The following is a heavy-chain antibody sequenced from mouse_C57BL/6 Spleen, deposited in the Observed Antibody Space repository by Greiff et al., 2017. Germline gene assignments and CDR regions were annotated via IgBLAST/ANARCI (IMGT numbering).Heavy chain of an antibody. D-gene: IGHD1-1*01. Sequence: EVMLVESGGGLVQPGGSMKLSCVASGFTFSNYWMNWVRQSPEKGLEWVAQIRLKSDNYATHYAESVKGRFTISRDDSKSSVYLQMNNLRAEDTGIYYCPGGSPYAMDYWGQGTSVTVSS. CDR3: PGGSPYAMDY. CDR2: IRLKSDNYAT. CDR1: GFTFSNYW. J-gene: IGHJ4*01. V-gene: IGHV6-3*01.